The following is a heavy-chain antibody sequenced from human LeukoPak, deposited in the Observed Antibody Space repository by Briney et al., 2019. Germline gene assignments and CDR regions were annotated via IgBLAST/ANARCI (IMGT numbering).Heavy chain of an antibody. Sequence: GGSLRLSCAASGFTFSSYAMSWVRQAPGKGLEWVLAISGSGGSTYYADSVKGRFTISRDNSKNTLYLQMNSLRAEDTAVYYCAKDPRGITIFGVVNHDYWGQGTLVTVSS. CDR1: GFTFSSYA. CDR3: AKDPRGITIFGVVNHDY. V-gene: IGHV3-23*01. CDR2: ISGSGGST. J-gene: IGHJ4*02. D-gene: IGHD3-3*01.